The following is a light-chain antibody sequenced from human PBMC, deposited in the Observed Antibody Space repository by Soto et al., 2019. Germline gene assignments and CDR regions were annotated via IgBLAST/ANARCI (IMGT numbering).Light chain of an antibody. CDR2: EGT. CDR1: SSDVGNYNL. Sequence: QSALTQPASVSGSPGQSITISCTGTSSDVGNYNLVSWYQQHPGKAPKLMIYEGTKRPSGVSNRFSGSKSGNTASLTTSGLQAEDEADYYCNSYTSSSTYVFGTGTKVTVL. V-gene: IGLV2-14*02. J-gene: IGLJ1*01. CDR3: NSYTSSSTYV.